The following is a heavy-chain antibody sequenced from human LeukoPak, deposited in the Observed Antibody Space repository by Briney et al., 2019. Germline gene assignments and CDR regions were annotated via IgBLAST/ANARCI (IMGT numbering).Heavy chain of an antibody. V-gene: IGHV4-61*01. D-gene: IGHD3-9*01. CDR2: IYYSGST. J-gene: IGHJ3*02. CDR3: ARDGGYYDILTGYYCRAFDI. CDR1: GGSVSSGSYS. Sequence: PSETLSLTCTVSGGSVSSGSYSWSWIRQPPGKGLEWIGYIYYSGSTNYNPSLKSRVTISVDTSKNQFSLKLSSVTAADTAVYYCARDGGYYDILTGYYCRAFDIWGQGTMVTVSS.